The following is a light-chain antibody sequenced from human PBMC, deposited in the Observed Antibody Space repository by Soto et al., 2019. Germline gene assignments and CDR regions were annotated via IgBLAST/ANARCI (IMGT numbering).Light chain of an antibody. CDR3: QQYNNWPRT. V-gene: IGKV3-15*01. CDR1: QSVSSN. Sequence: EIVMTQSTASLSVSPGERATLSFRASQSVSSNLAWYQQKPGQAPRLLIYGASTRATGIPARFSGSGSGTEFTLTISSLQSEDFVVYYCQQYNNWPRTFGQGTKVEIK. CDR2: GAS. J-gene: IGKJ1*01.